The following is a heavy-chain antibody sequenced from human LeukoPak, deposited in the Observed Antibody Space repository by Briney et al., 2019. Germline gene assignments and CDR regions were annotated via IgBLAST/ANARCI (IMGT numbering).Heavy chain of an antibody. V-gene: IGHV1-18*01. CDR2: ISAYNGNT. Sequence: ASVKVSCKASGYTFTSYGISWARQAPGQGLEWMGWISAYNGNTNYAQKLQGRVTMTRDTSTSTVYMELSSLRSDDTAVYYCARTAARRFDYWGQGTLVTVSS. D-gene: IGHD6-6*01. CDR3: ARTAARRFDY. CDR1: GYTFTSYG. J-gene: IGHJ4*02.